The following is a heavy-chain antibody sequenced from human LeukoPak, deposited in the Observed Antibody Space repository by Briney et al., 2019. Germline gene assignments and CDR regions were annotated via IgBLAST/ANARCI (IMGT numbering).Heavy chain of an antibody. J-gene: IGHJ4*02. D-gene: IGHD3-16*02. CDR3: ASPRLDYVWGTYLDY. CDR2: ISTDGSTT. CDR1: GFTFTRYW. Sequence: GGSLRLSCAATGFTFTRYWMLWVRQVPGKGLKSVSRISTDGSTTTYVDSVKGRFTIARDNAKDTLYLQMNSLRAEDTAVYYCASPRLDYVWGTYLDYWGQGSLVTVSS. V-gene: IGHV3-74*01.